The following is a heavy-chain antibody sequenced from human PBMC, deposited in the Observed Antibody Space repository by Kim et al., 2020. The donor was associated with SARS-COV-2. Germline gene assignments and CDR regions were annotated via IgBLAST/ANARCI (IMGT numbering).Heavy chain of an antibody. CDR3: AKGRGEYCRGTSCFGMDV. V-gene: IGHV3-23*01. D-gene: IGHD2-2*01. Sequence: KGRGTISRDNAKNTLYLQMTSLRAEDTAVYYCAKGRGEYCRGTSCFGMDVWGQGTTVTVSS. J-gene: IGHJ6*02.